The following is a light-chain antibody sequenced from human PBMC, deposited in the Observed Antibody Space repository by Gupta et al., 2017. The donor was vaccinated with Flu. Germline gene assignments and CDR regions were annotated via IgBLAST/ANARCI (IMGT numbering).Light chain of an antibody. CDR2: NFN. V-gene: IGLV1-44*01. CDR1: NSNIGTNT. CDR3: ATWDDSRGGVV. J-gene: IGLJ2*01. Sequence: SVLTQPPSASGPPGQRVTISCSGSNSNIGTNTVNWYQCLPGAAPKLLIYNFNQRPSGVPDRFSASKSGTSASLAISGLQAEDEGDYYCATWDDSRGGVVFGGGTKLTVL.